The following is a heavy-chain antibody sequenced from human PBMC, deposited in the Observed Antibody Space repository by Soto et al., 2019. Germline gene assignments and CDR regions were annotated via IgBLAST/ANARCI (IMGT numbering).Heavy chain of an antibody. CDR1: GLSFSDHY. V-gene: IGHV3-11*05. J-gene: IGHJ6*01. CDR2: ISSSSSYT. D-gene: IGHD1-1*01. CDR3: ARGFRVGKTGLPYGMDV. Sequence: GGSLRLPCAASGLSFSDHYMSWIRQTPGKGLEWVSYISSSSSYTTYADSVKGRFTISRDNAKKSLYLQMNNLRAEDTAVYYCARGFRVGKTGLPYGMDVWGQGTTVTSPQ.